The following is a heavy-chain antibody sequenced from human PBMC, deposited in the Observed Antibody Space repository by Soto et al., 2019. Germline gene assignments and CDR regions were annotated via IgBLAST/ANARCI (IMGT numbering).Heavy chain of an antibody. J-gene: IGHJ3*02. Sequence: SETLSLTCTVSGGSISSGGYYWSWIRQHPGKGLEWIGYIYYSGSTYYNPSLKSRVTISVDTSKNQFSLKLSSVTAADTAVYYCARVTDLIAAAGTDDAFDIWGQGTMVTVSS. V-gene: IGHV4-31*03. CDR3: ARVTDLIAAAGTDDAFDI. CDR1: GGSISSGGYY. D-gene: IGHD6-13*01. CDR2: IYYSGST.